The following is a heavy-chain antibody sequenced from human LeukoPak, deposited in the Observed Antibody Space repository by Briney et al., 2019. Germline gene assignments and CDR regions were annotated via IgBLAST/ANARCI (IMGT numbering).Heavy chain of an antibody. CDR2: ISAYNGNT. V-gene: IGHV1-18*04. CDR1: GYTFTSYG. Sequence: ASVKVSCKASGYTFTSYGISWVRQAPGQGLEWMGWISAYNGNTNYAQKLQGRVTVTTDASTSTAYMELRSLRSDDTAVYYCARDVGGRETTWPLGYNWFDPWGQGTLVTVSS. CDR3: ARDVGGRETTWPLGYNWFDP. J-gene: IGHJ5*02. D-gene: IGHD1-26*01.